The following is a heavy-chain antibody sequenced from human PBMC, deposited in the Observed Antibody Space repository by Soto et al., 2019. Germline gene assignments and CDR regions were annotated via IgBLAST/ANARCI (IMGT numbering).Heavy chain of an antibody. CDR2: ISAYNGNT. CDR1: GYTFTSYG. D-gene: IGHD2-15*01. V-gene: IGHV1-18*01. CDR3: ARGYCSGGSCYSRMYYYYMDV. Sequence: ASVKVSCKASGYTFTSYGISWVRQAPGQGLEWMGWISAYNGNTNYAQKLQGRVTMTTDTSTSTAYIELRSLRSDDTAVYYCARGYCSGGSCYSRMYYYYMDVWGKGTTVTVSS. J-gene: IGHJ6*03.